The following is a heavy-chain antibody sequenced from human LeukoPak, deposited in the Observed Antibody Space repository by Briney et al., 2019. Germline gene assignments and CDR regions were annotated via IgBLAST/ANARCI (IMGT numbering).Heavy chain of an antibody. Sequence: SETLSLTCAVYGGSFSGYYWSWIRQPPGKGLEWIGEINHSGSTNYNPSLKSRVTISVDTSKNQFSLKLSSVTAADTAVYYCARSSWNGPDYWGQGTLVTVSS. CDR2: INHSGST. D-gene: IGHD1-1*01. CDR3: ARSSWNGPDY. V-gene: IGHV4-34*01. CDR1: GGSFSGYY. J-gene: IGHJ4*02.